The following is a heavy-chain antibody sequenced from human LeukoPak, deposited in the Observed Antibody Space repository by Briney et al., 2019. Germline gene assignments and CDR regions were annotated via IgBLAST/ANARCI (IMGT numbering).Heavy chain of an antibody. J-gene: IGHJ4*02. CDR1: GYTLTGYY. D-gene: IGHD3-10*01. Sequence: GASVKVSCKASGYTLTGYYMHWVRQAPGQGLEWMGRINPNSGGTNYAQKFQGRVTMTRDTSISTAYMELSRLRSDDTAVHYCARDGWLWFGEVSGELYYFDYWGQGTLVTVSS. CDR3: ARDGWLWFGEVSGELYYFDY. V-gene: IGHV1-2*06. CDR2: INPNSGGT.